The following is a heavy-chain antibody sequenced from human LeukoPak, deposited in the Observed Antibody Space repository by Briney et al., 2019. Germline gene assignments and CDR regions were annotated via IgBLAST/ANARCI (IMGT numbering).Heavy chain of an antibody. CDR1: GYTFTRYD. CDR3: ARDYGGNSGWFDP. Sequence: ASVKVSCKASGYTFTRYDMNWVRQATGQGLEWLGWMNPNSGNTGYAQKFQGRATMTRNTSISTAYMELSSLRSEDTAVYYCARDYGGNSGWFDPWGQGTLVTVSS. D-gene: IGHD4-23*01. CDR2: MNPNSGNT. V-gene: IGHV1-8*01. J-gene: IGHJ5*02.